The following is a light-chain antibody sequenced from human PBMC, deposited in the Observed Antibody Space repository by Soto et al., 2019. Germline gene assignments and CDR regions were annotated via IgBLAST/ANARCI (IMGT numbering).Light chain of an antibody. V-gene: IGKV1-9*01. CDR3: QQYYSYPRT. Sequence: DIQLTQSPSFLSASVGDRVSITCRASQGIRNYLAWYQQKPGRAPKLLIYAASTLQSGVPSRFSGSGSGTDFTLTISCLQSEDFATYYCQQYYSYPRTFGQGTKVDIK. CDR1: QGIRNY. CDR2: AAS. J-gene: IGKJ1*01.